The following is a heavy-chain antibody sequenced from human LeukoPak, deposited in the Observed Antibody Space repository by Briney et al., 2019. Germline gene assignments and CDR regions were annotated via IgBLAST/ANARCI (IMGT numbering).Heavy chain of an antibody. D-gene: IGHD1-26*01. CDR1: GGSISSYY. V-gene: IGHV4-59*08. J-gene: IGHJ4*02. CDR3: ARHIGGYYFDY. CDR2: IYYSGST. Sequence: SETLSLTCTVSGGSISSYYWSRIRQPPGKGLEWIGYIYYSGSTNYNPSLKSRVTISVDTSKNQFSLKLSSVTAADTAVYYCARHIGGYYFDYWGQGILVTVSS.